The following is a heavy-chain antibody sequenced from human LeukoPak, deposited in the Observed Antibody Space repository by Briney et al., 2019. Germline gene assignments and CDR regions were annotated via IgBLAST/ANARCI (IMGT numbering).Heavy chain of an antibody. Sequence: ASVTVSFMASGYTFTSYDINWVRQATGRGLEWMGWMNHNSGNTGYAQKFQGRVTMTRNTSISTAYMELSSLRSEDTAVYYCARGKLAAAYYYYYHMDVWGKGTTVTVSS. J-gene: IGHJ6*03. V-gene: IGHV1-8*01. CDR2: MNHNSGNT. CDR1: GYTFTSYD. CDR3: ARGKLAAAYYYYYHMDV. D-gene: IGHD6-13*01.